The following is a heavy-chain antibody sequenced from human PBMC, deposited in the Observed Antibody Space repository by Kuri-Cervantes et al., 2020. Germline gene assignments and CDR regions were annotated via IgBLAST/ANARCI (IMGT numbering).Heavy chain of an antibody. CDR1: GFTFSSFG. Sequence: GESLKISCAASGFTFSSFGMHWVRQAPGKGPEWVALISYDGSDKYYVDSVKGRFTISRDNSKNTLYLQMNTLRGEDTAVYYCAKFGTTAVAGGTPEYWGLGNLVTVSS. CDR2: ISYDGSDK. J-gene: IGHJ4*02. V-gene: IGHV3-30*18. CDR3: AKFGTTAVAGGTPEY. D-gene: IGHD6-19*01.